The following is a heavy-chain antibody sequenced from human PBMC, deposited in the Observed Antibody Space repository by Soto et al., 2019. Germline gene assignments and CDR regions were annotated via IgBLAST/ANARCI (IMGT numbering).Heavy chain of an antibody. CDR3: ARVPYKYSSGWYPDY. CDR2: IWYDGSNK. J-gene: IGHJ4*02. CDR1: GFTFSSYG. V-gene: IGHV3-33*01. Sequence: PGGSLRLSCAASGFTFSSYGMHWVRQAPGKGLEWVAVIWYDGSNKYYADSVKGRFTISRDNSKNTLYLQMNSLRAEDTAVYYCARVPYKYSSGWYPDYWGQGTLVTVPS. D-gene: IGHD6-19*01.